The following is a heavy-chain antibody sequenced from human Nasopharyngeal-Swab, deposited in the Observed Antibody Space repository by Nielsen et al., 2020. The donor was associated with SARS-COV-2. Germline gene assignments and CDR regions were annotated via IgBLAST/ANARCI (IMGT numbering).Heavy chain of an antibody. CDR3: ARGWSGYPYYFDY. Sequence: GGSLRLSCKGSGYSFTSYWIGWVRQMPGKGLEWMGIIYPGDSDTRYSPSFQGQVTISADKSISTAYLQWNSLKASDTAMYYCARGWSGYPYYFDYWGQGTLVTVSS. D-gene: IGHD3-3*01. CDR2: IYPGDSDT. CDR1: GYSFTSYW. V-gene: IGHV5-51*01. J-gene: IGHJ4*02.